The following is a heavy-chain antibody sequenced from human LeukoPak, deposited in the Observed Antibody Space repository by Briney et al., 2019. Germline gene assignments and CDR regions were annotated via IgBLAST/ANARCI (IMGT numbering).Heavy chain of an antibody. J-gene: IGHJ4*02. CDR1: GFTFSSYG. D-gene: IGHD1-26*01. Sequence: GGSLRLSCAASGFTFSSYGMHWVRQAPGKGLEWVAFIRYDGSNKYYADSVKGRFTISRDNSKNTLYLQMNSLRAEDTAVYYCARDSGSGSYFGPADYWGQGTLVTVSS. CDR3: ARDSGSGSYFGPADY. CDR2: IRYDGSNK. V-gene: IGHV3-30*02.